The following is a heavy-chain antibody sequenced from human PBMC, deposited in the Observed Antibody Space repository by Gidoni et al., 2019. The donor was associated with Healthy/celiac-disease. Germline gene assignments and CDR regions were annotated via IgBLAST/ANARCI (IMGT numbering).Heavy chain of an antibody. D-gene: IGHD6-13*01. CDR3: AREIAAAGTLPFDY. Sequence: QVQLVQSGAEVKKPGASVKVSCKASGYTFTSYAMHWVRQAPGQRLEWMGWINAGNGNTKYSQKFQGRVTITRDTSASTAYMELSSLRSEDTAVYYCAREIAAAGTLPFDYWGQGTLVTVSS. CDR2: INAGNGNT. V-gene: IGHV1-3*01. CDR1: GYTFTSYA. J-gene: IGHJ4*02.